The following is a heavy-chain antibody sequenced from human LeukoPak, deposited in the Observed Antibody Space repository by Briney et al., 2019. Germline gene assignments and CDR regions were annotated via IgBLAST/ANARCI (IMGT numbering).Heavy chain of an antibody. CDR1: GFTFSSYS. J-gene: IGHJ4*02. CDR2: ISSSSNI. CDR3: ATYYGLGSWSDY. V-gene: IGHV3-69-1*02. Sequence: GGSLRLSCAASGFTFSSYSMNWVRQAPGKGLEWVSSISSSSNIYYADSVQGRFTISRDNAKNSLYLQMNSLRAEDTAVYYCATYYGLGSWSDYWGQGTLVTVSS. D-gene: IGHD3-10*01.